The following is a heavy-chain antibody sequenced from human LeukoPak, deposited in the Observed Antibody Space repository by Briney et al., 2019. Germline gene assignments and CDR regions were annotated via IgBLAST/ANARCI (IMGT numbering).Heavy chain of an antibody. CDR1: GVSLSSYG. V-gene: IGHV3-30*12. D-gene: IGHD5-18*01. CDR2: ISYDGGNK. Sequence: GGSLRLSCEVSGVSLSSYGMHWVRQAPGKGLEWVAFISYDGGNKYYTDSVKGRFTISRDNAKNSLYLQMNSLRAEDTAVYYCVRDWPGDSYGADPWGQGTLVTVSS. CDR3: VRDWPGDSYGADP. J-gene: IGHJ5*02.